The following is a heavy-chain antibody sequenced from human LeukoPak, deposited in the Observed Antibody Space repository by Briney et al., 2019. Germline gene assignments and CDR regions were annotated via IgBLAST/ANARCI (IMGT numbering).Heavy chain of an antibody. CDR3: ARGGWFGPAVY. CDR1: GGSISSSSYY. V-gene: IGHV4-39*07. D-gene: IGHD3-10*01. Sequence: SETLSLTCTVSGGSISSSSYYWGWIRQPPGKGLEWIGSIYYSGSTYYNPSLKSRVTISVDTSKNQFSLKLSSVTAADTAVYYCARGGWFGPAVYWGQGTLVTVSS. J-gene: IGHJ4*02. CDR2: IYYSGST.